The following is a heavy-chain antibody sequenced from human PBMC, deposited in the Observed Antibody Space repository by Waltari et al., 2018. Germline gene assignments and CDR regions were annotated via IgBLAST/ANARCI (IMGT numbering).Heavy chain of an antibody. D-gene: IGHD3-3*01. CDR1: GGSISSSSYY. V-gene: IGHV4-39*07. J-gene: IGHJ4*02. Sequence: QLQLQESGPGLVKPSETLSLTCTVSGGSISSSSYYWGWIRQPPGKGLEWIGSLYYSGSTYYNPSLKSRVTISVDTSKNQFSLNLSSVTAADTAVYYCARLEIFGVVIFDWGQGTLVTVSS. CDR2: LYYSGST. CDR3: ARLEIFGVVIFD.